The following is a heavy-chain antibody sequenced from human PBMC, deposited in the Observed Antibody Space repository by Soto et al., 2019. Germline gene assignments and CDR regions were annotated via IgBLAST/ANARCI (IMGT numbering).Heavy chain of an antibody. Sequence: GGSLRLSCQASGFNFDNYGMHWVRQAPGKGPEWVAVITYDGSNKYYADSVKGRFTISRDNSKNTLSLHLNTLKPEDTAVYHCAKDRVGGTFYTPLGFWGQGTLVTVSS. CDR2: ITYDGSNK. CDR1: GFNFDNYG. CDR3: AKDRVGGTFYTPLGF. D-gene: IGHD1-7*01. V-gene: IGHV3-30*18. J-gene: IGHJ4*02.